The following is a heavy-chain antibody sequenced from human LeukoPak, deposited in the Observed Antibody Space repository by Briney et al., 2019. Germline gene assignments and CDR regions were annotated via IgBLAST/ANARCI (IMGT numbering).Heavy chain of an antibody. CDR1: GFTFSSYA. Sequence: GGSLRLSCAASGFTFSSYAMSWVRQAPGKGLEWVSVVSGSGNNIYYVDSVKGRFTIARDNSRNTVYLQMNSLRAEDTAVYYCAKFPDACTTNCYGIDQYLDYWGQGTLVTVSS. V-gene: IGHV3-23*01. D-gene: IGHD2-2*01. CDR2: VSGSGNNI. CDR3: AKFPDACTTNCYGIDQYLDY. J-gene: IGHJ4*02.